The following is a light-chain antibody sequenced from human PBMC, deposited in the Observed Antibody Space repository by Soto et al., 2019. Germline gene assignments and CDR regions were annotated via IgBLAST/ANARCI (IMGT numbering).Light chain of an antibody. Sequence: QSALTQPASVSGSPGQSITISCTGTSSDVGGYNYVSWYQQHPGKAPKLMIYEVSNRPSGVYNRFSGSKSGNTASLTISGLQAGDEADYYCSSYTSSSTPYVVGTGTKLTVL. V-gene: IGLV2-14*01. J-gene: IGLJ1*01. CDR2: EVS. CDR3: SSYTSSSTPYV. CDR1: SSDVGGYNY.